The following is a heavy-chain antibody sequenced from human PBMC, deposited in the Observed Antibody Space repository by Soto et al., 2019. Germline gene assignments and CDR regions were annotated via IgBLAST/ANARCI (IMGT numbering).Heavy chain of an antibody. CDR3: AKSAGSNAYYPNDY. CDR1: GFTFSSFA. Sequence: GGSLRLSCAASGFTFSSFAMSWVRQAPGKGLEWVSGISGSGVTTYYADSVKGRFTISRDNSKNTLYLQMNSLRAEDAAVYYCAKSAGSNAYYPNDYWGQGTLVTVSS. V-gene: IGHV3-23*01. CDR2: ISGSGVTT. D-gene: IGHD3-16*01. J-gene: IGHJ4*02.